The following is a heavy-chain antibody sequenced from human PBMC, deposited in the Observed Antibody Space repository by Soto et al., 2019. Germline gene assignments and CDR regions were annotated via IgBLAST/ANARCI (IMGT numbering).Heavy chain of an antibody. J-gene: IGHJ4*02. CDR1: GGSFSGYY. V-gene: IGHV4-34*01. D-gene: IGHD2-2*01. CDR3: ARGRGCSSTSCYPYYFDY. Sequence: QVQLQQWGAGLLKPSETLSLTCAVYGGSFSGYYWSWIRQPPGKGLEWIGEINHSGSTNYNPSLKRRVTISVDTSKNQFSLKLSSVTAADTAVYYCARGRGCSSTSCYPYYFDYWGQGTLVTVSS. CDR2: INHSGST.